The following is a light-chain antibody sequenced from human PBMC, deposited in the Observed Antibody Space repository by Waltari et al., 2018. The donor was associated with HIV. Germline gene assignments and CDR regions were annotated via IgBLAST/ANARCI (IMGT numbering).Light chain of an antibody. CDR1: SSEVGVYNF. CDR3: CSYAGSYPVV. J-gene: IGLJ2*01. Sequence: QSALTQPRSVSGSPGQSVTISCTGTSSEVGVYNFVSWYQQQPGKAPKLMIYDVSKRPSGVPDRFSGSKSGNTASLTISGLQAEDEADYYCCSYAGSYPVVFGGGTKLTVL. V-gene: IGLV2-11*01. CDR2: DVS.